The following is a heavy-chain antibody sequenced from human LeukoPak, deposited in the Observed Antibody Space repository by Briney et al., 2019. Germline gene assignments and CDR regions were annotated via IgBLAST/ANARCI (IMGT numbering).Heavy chain of an antibody. D-gene: IGHD3-16*01. J-gene: IGHJ4*02. V-gene: IGHV3-23*01. CDR3: AKDLGSRLGEKDY. CDR1: GVSISSSNSY. CDR2: ISGSGGST. Sequence: ETLSLTCTVSGVSISSSNSYWGWVRQAPGKGLEWVSAISGSGGSTYYADSVKGRFTISRDNSKNTLYLQMNSLRAEDTAVYYCAKDLGSRLGEKDYWGQGTLVTVSS.